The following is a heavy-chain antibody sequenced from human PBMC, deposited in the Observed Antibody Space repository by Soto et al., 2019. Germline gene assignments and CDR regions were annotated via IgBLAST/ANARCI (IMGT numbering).Heavy chain of an antibody. J-gene: IGHJ4*02. CDR1: GFSFDTYG. V-gene: IGHV3-33*01. Sequence: GGSLRLSCAASGFSFDTYGIHWVRQAPGKGLEWVAVILYDGIKMFYANSVKGRFTISRDSSKNMVFLQMDTLRADDTAVYHCARGGLHLFSFPPDYWGQGTPVTVSS. CDR3: ARGGLHLFSFPPDY. D-gene: IGHD3-16*01. CDR2: ILYDGIKM.